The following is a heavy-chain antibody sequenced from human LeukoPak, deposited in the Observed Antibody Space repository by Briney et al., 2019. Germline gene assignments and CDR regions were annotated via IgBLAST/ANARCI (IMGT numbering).Heavy chain of an antibody. J-gene: IGHJ4*02. CDR3: ATLRGDLDY. V-gene: IGHV3-74*01. D-gene: IGHD4-17*01. Sequence: GGSLRLSCAVSAFTFVTYWMHWVRQAAGKGLVWVSTIKGDGSTTGYADSVKGRFTISRDNAKNTLYLQMNSLRAEDTAVYYWATLRGDLDYWSPGTLVTVSS. CDR1: AFTFVTYW. CDR2: IKGDGSTT.